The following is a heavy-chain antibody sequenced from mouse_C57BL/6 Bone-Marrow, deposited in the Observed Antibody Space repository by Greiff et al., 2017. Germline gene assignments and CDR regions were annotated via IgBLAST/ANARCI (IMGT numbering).Heavy chain of an antibody. V-gene: IGHV1-67*01. J-gene: IGHJ1*03. D-gene: IGHD1-1*01. Sequence: QVQLKQSGPELVRPGVSVKISCKGSGYTFPDYAMHWVKQSHAKSLEWIGVISTYYGDASYNQKFKDKATMTVDKSSSTAYMELARLTSEDSAVYYCASPYYGSSYGYWYFDVWGKGTTVTVSS. CDR3: ASPYYGSSYGYWYFDV. CDR1: GYTFPDYA. CDR2: ISTYYGDA.